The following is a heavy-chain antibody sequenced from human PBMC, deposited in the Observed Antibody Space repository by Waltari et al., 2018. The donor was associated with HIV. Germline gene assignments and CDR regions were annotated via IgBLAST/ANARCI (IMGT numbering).Heavy chain of an antibody. CDR3: ARCETVVTPFINKYLGLDV. V-gene: IGHV3-48*01. Sequence: EVQLVESGGKLVQPGGSLRLSCLASEFTFSDYSMNWVCKGPGKGLEWVAYISATGTTIFYANSVKGRFTVSRDNVENSLYLDMSSLRAEDTGDYYCARCETVVTPFINKYLGLDVWGPGTTVTVSS. CDR2: ISATGTTI. D-gene: IGHD2-15*01. J-gene: IGHJ6*02. CDR1: EFTFSDYS.